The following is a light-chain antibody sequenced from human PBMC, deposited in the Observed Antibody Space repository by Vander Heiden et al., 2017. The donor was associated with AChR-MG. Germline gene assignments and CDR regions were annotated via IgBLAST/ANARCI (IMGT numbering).Light chain of an antibody. Sequence: SYVLTQPPSVSAAPGKAATITSWGNSIGRKAVHWYQQRPGQAPVVVIYYDDDRPSGVPERFSGSKSGSAATLTISRVEVGDEADYYCQVWDSSSGRVVFGGGTKLTVL. CDR2: YDD. V-gene: IGLV3-21*04. CDR3: QVWDSSSGRVV. CDR1: SIGRKA. J-gene: IGLJ2*01.